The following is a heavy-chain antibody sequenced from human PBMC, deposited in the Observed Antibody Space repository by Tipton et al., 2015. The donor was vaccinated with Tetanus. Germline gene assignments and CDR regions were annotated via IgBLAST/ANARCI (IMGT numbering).Heavy chain of an antibody. CDR1: GGTLSSYT. J-gene: IGHJ1*01. Sequence: QVQLVQSGAEAKQPGASVKVSCMASGGTLSSYTVNWVRQAPGQGLEWMGRIIPMVGITDNAQTFQDRLTMTADKSTKTVHMELSALRQGDPAIYFCVLVVPTRALVSIQYWGQGTLVTVSS. CDR3: VLVVPTRALVSIQY. V-gene: IGHV1-69*02. CDR2: IIPMVGIT. D-gene: IGHD2-15*01.